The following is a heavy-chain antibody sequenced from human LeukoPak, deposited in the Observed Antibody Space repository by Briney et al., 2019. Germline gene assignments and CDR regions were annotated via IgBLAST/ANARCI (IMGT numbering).Heavy chain of an antibody. CDR1: GGSISSSSYY. J-gene: IGHJ4*02. V-gene: IGHV4-39*07. D-gene: IGHD3-22*01. CDR2: IYYSGST. CDR3: ARTEYYDTRGIDY. Sequence: PSETLSLTCTVSGGSISSSSYYWGWIRQPPGKGLEWIGSIYYSGSTYYNPSLKSRVTLSVDTSKNQFSLKLSSVTAADTAVYYCARTEYYDTRGIDYWGQGTLVTVSS.